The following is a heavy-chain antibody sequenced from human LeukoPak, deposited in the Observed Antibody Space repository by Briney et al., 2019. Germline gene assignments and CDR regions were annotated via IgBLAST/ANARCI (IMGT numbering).Heavy chain of an antibody. CDR2: IKYDGSEQ. CDR1: GFIFSSHW. D-gene: IGHD3-10*01. V-gene: IGHV3-7*03. J-gene: IGHJ4*02. Sequence: GGSLRLSCTSSGFIFSSHWMNWVHQAPGKGPEWVANIKYDGSEQYYVDSVKGRFSISRDNTKNLLYLQMNSLRVEDTAVYYCARDYGWSFANWGQGTLVTVSS. CDR3: ARDYGWSFAN.